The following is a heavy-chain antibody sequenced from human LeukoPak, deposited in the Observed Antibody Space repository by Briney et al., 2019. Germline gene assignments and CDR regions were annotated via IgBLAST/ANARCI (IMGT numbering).Heavy chain of an antibody. D-gene: IGHD3-22*01. CDR1: GFTFSSYA. V-gene: IGHV3-23*01. Sequence: GGSLRLSCAASGFTFSSYAMGWVRQAPGRGLEWVSAISGSGGSTYYADSVKGRFTISRDNSKNTLYLQMNSLRAEDTAVYYCAKDPMIVVSDPEDSRSWGQGTLVTVSS. CDR3: AKDPMIVVSDPEDSRS. CDR2: ISGSGGST. J-gene: IGHJ4*02.